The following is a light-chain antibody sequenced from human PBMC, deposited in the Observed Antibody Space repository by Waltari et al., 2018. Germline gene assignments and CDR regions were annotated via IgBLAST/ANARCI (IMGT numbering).Light chain of an antibody. CDR1: QRISSSF. Sequence: EIVLTQSPGTLSLXPGERATLSCRTSQRISSSFLAWYQQKPGRAPRLLIYGASSRATDIPDRFSGSGSGTDFTLTVSRLEPEDFXVYYCQQYGSSPWTFGXGTKVEI. J-gene: IGKJ1*01. V-gene: IGKV3-20*01. CDR2: GAS. CDR3: QQYGSSPWT.